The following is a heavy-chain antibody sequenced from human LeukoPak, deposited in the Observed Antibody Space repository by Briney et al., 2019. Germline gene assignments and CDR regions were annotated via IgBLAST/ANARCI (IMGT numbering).Heavy chain of an antibody. J-gene: IGHJ5*02. Sequence: SETLSLTCAVYGGSFSGYYWSWIRQPPGKGLEWIGEINHSGSTNYNPSLKSRVTISVDTSKNQFSLKLSSVTAADVAVYYCARAYGSGSYRWFDPWGQGSLVTVSS. V-gene: IGHV4-34*01. CDR2: INHSGST. CDR1: GGSFSGYY. D-gene: IGHD3-10*01. CDR3: ARAYGSGSYRWFDP.